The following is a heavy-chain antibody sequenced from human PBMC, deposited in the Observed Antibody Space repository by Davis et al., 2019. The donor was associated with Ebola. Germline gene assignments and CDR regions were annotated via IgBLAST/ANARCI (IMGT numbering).Heavy chain of an antibody. V-gene: IGHV1-69-2*01. CDR3: TTLDIFTAYVPYAMDV. J-gene: IGHJ6*02. CDR2: VDPKAGKT. D-gene: IGHD3-9*01. Sequence: AASVKVSCKGSGYSFSDYYIHWVQGAPGKGLEWVGLVDPKAGKTVYAEKFQDRVTITADRSTDTVYMELSSLRFEDAAVYYCTTLDIFTAYVPYAMDVWGQGTTVTVS. CDR1: GYSFSDYY.